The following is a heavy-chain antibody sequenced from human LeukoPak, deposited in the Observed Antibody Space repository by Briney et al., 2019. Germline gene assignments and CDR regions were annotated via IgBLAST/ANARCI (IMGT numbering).Heavy chain of an antibody. CDR3: ARGIMAADRRYYYGRDV. CDR1: GFTFSSYG. D-gene: IGHD3-16*01. J-gene: IGHJ6*04. CDR2: IWYDGSNK. V-gene: IGHV3-33*01. Sequence: GGSLRLSCAASGFTFSSYGMHWVRQAPGKGLEWVAVIWYDGSNKYYADSVKGRFTISRDNSKNTLYLQMNSLRAEDTAVYYWARGIMAADRRYYYGRDVWGKGTTVPVPS.